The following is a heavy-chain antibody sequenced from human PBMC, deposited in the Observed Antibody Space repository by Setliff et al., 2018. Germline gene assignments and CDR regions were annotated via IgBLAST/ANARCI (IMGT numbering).Heavy chain of an antibody. CDR3: ARDNWGSLDY. CDR1: GGSIDSSF. CDR2: KSTRGDT. V-gene: IGHV4-59*01. J-gene: IGHJ4*02. Sequence: PSETLSLTCTVSGGSIDSSFWNWIRQSPEKGLEWIGYKSTRGDTNSNPSLRSRLTMSVDTSKNHFSLSIRSVTAADTAIYYCARDNWGSLDYWGQGILVTVSS. D-gene: IGHD7-27*01.